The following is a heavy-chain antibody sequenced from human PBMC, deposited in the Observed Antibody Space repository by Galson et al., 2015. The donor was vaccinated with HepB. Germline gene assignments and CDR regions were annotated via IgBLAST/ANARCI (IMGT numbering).Heavy chain of an antibody. Sequence: SLRLSCAASGFTFSSYEINWVRQAPGKGLEWISYISSTSSNIWYADSVKGRFTTSRDNAKNSLFLQMNSLRADDTAVYYCVREGQEVGRRGGQFDYWGPGTLVTVSS. D-gene: IGHD2-2*01. CDR3: VREGQEVGRRGGQFDY. CDR1: GFTFSSYE. V-gene: IGHV3-48*03. J-gene: IGHJ4*02. CDR2: ISSTSSNI.